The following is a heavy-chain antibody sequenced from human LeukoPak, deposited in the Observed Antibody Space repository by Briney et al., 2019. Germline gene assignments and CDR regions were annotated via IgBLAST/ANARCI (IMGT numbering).Heavy chain of an antibody. D-gene: IGHD6-13*01. CDR3: ARGSGSSSSWYAY. CDR2: INPNSGGT. CDR1: GYTFTGYY. J-gene: IGHJ4*02. V-gene: IGHV1-2*02. Sequence: ASVKVSCKASGYTFTGYYMHWVRQAPGQGLEWMGWINPNSGGTNYAQKFQGRVTMTRDTSISTAYMELSRLRSDDTAVYYCARGSGSSSSWYAYWGQGTLVTVSS.